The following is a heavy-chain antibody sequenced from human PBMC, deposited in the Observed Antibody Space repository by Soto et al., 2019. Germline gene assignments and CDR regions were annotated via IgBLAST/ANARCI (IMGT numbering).Heavy chain of an antibody. CDR3: ARDDCSSTSCYGPGYFQH. V-gene: IGHV1-18*01. CDR1: GYTFTSYG. Sequence: QVQLVQSGAEVKKPGASVKVSCKASGYTFTSYGISWVRQAPGQGLEWMGWISAYNGNTNYAQKLQGRVTMTTDTSTSTAYMELRSLRSDDTALYYCARDDCSSTSCYGPGYFQHWGQGTLVTVSS. D-gene: IGHD2-2*01. J-gene: IGHJ1*01. CDR2: ISAYNGNT.